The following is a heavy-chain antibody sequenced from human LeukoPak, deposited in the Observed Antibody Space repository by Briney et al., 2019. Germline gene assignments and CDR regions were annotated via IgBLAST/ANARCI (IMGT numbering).Heavy chain of an antibody. CDR1: GFTFSSYT. D-gene: IGHD4-17*01. CDR2: ISSSATYI. J-gene: IGHJ4*02. V-gene: IGHV3-21*01. CDR3: ATWDDYGDFVAFEY. Sequence: GGSLRLSCGGSGFTFSSYTMNWVRQAPGKGLEWVASISSSATYIYYVDSVRGRFTISRDYAKKSVFLHMNSLRAEDTAVYFCATWDDYGDFVAFEYWGQGTLVTVSS.